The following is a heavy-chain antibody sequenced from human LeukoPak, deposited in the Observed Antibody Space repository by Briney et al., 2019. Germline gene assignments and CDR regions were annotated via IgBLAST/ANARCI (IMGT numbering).Heavy chain of an antibody. Sequence: GGSLRLSCAASGFTFSTYAMTWVRQAPGKGLEWVPTLRGSGGSPYYAESVKGRFTMSRDNSKDTLYLQMNSLTAEDTAVYYCAKGGRITGTMDSWGQGTLVTVSS. V-gene: IGHV3-23*01. CDR1: GFTFSTYA. D-gene: IGHD1-7*01. J-gene: IGHJ4*02. CDR2: LRGSGGSP. CDR3: AKGGRITGTMDS.